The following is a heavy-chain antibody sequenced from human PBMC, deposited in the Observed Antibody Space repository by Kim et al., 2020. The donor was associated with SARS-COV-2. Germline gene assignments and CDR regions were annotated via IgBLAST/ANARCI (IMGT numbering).Heavy chain of an antibody. D-gene: IGHD6-19*01. Sequence: YANTVKGRFTISRDNSKNTLYLQMNSLRAEDTAVYYCAKDGAVAGTIDYWGQGTLVTVSS. J-gene: IGHJ4*02. V-gene: IGHV3-30*02. CDR3: AKDGAVAGTIDY.